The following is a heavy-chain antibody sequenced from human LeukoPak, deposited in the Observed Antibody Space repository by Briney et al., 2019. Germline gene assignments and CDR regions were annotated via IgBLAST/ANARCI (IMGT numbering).Heavy chain of an antibody. CDR2: ISYDGSNK. CDR1: GFTFSSYG. CDR3: AKDALTTVTTRFDY. V-gene: IGHV3-30*18. Sequence: PGGSLRLSCAASGFTFSSYGMHWVRQAPGKGLEWVAVISYDGSNKYYADSVKGRFTISRDNSKNTLYLQMNSLRAEDTAVYYCAKDALTTVTTRFDYWGQGTLVTVSS. D-gene: IGHD4-17*01. J-gene: IGHJ4*02.